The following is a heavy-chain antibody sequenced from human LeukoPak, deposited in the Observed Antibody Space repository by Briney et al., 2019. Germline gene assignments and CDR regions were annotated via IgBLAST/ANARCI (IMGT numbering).Heavy chain of an antibody. CDR1: GFTFSTYW. CDR3: ATKQWLAPPPDS. J-gene: IGHJ4*02. V-gene: IGHV3-74*01. Sequence: GRSLRLSCAASGFTFSTYWMHWVRQAPGKGLVWVSLISSDASTTTYADSVKGRFTVSRDNADNTMFLQMNSVRDEDTAVYYCATKQWLAPPPDSWGQGTPVTVSS. CDR2: ISSDASTT. D-gene: IGHD6-19*01.